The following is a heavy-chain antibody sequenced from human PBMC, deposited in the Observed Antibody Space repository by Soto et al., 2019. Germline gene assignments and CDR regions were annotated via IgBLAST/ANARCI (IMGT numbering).Heavy chain of an antibody. V-gene: IGHV5-10-1*03. Sequence: EVQLEQSAAEVKKPGEPLKISCKASGYKFTTFWLNWVRQTPGKGLEWLGRIYPTDAFTNYTPPFEGHVTISVDRSISTAYLQWNSLQASDTAIYYCARPASGGSRDAFDVWGQGTTVTVSS. CDR2: IYPTDAFT. CDR3: ARPASGGSRDAFDV. J-gene: IGHJ3*01. D-gene: IGHD2-15*01. CDR1: GYKFTTFW.